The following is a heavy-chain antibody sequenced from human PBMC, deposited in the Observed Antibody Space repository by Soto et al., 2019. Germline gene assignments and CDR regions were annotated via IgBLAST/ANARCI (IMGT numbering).Heavy chain of an antibody. Sequence: EVQLVESGGGLVQPGGSLRLSCAASGFTFSSYSMNWVRQAPGKGLEWVSYISSSSSTIYYADSVKGRFTISRDNAKNSLYLQMNSLRDEDTAVYYCARDRGIIKHYYYGMDVWGQGTTVTVSS. CDR1: GFTFSSYS. J-gene: IGHJ6*02. D-gene: IGHD3-10*01. V-gene: IGHV3-48*02. CDR2: ISSSSSTI. CDR3: ARDRGIIKHYYYGMDV.